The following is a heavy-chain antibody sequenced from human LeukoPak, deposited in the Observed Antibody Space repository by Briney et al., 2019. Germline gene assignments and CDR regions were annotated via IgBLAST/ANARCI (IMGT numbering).Heavy chain of an antibody. Sequence: ASVKVSCKASGYTFTSYDINWVRQATGQGLEWMGWMNPNSGNTGYAQKFQGRATMTRNTSISTAYMELSSLRSEDTAVYYCARVQSYYYGSGSAFDIWGQGAMVTVSS. CDR1: GYTFTSYD. D-gene: IGHD3-10*01. V-gene: IGHV1-8*01. CDR3: ARVQSYYYGSGSAFDI. J-gene: IGHJ3*02. CDR2: MNPNSGNT.